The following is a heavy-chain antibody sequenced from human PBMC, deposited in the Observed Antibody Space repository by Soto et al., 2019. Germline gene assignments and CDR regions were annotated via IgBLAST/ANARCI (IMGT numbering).Heavy chain of an antibody. V-gene: IGHV1-46*03. CDR1: GYTLTSYY. CDR2: INPSGGSA. Sequence: QVQLVQSGAEVKKPGASVKVSCKASGYTLTSYYRHWVRQAPGQGLEWMGIINPSGGSAGYEKNSQGRVTMTRDTSTSTLYMELSSLRSESTAVYYCATYCSGDGCPPGPWNWGQGTMVTVS. CDR3: ATYCSGDGCPPGPWN. J-gene: IGHJ3*01. D-gene: IGHD2-21*02.